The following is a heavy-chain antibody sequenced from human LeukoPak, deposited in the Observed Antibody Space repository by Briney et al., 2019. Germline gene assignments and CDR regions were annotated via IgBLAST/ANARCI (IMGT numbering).Heavy chain of an antibody. D-gene: IGHD5-12*01. J-gene: IGHJ4*02. CDR2: IWYDGSNK. CDR1: GFTFSSYG. Sequence: GGSLRLSCAASGFTFSSYGMHWVRQAPGKGQEWVAVIWYDGSNKYYADSVKGRFTISRDNSKNTLYLQMNCLRAEDTAVYYCARGYSGYDGPDYWGQGTLVTVSS. CDR3: ARGYSGYDGPDY. V-gene: IGHV3-33*01.